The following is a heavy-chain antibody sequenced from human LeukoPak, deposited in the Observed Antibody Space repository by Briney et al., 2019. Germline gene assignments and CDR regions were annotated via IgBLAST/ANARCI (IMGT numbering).Heavy chain of an antibody. Sequence: PGGSLRLSCAASGFALQNYAMHWVRQAPGGGLEWVSSVSWDNGHIAYADSVKGRFSISRDNAKNSLYLQMSSLRPEDTALYYCARGPGWALHKRYFDSWGQGALVIASS. CDR3: ARGPGWALHKRYFDS. V-gene: IGHV3-9*01. CDR2: VSWDNGHI. CDR1: GFALQNYA. D-gene: IGHD1-26*01. J-gene: IGHJ4*02.